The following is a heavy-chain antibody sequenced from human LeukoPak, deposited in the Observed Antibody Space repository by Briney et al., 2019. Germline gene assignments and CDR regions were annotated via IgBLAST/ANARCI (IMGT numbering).Heavy chain of an antibody. D-gene: IGHD6-6*01. CDR1: GGTFSSYT. J-gene: IGHJ5*02. CDR2: IIPILGIA. CDR3: AREAIAARPSWFDP. Sequence: SVKVSCKASGGTFSSYTNSWVRQAPGQGLEWMGRIIPILGIANYAQKFQGRVTITADKSTSTAYMELSSLRSEDTAVYYCAREAIAARPSWFDPWGQGALVTVSS. V-gene: IGHV1-69*04.